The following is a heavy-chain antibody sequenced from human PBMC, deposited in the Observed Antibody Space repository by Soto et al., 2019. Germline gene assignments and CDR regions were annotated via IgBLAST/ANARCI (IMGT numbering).Heavy chain of an antibody. CDR2: IVVGSGNT. Sequence: QMQLVQSGPEVKKPGTSVKVSCKASGFTFTSSAMQWVRQARGQRLEWIGWIVVGSGNTNYAQKFQERVTITRDMSTSTAYMELSSLRSEDTAVYYCAAEPYGDYVAWYFDLWGRGTLVTVSS. CDR1: GFTFTSSA. J-gene: IGHJ2*01. D-gene: IGHD4-17*01. V-gene: IGHV1-58*02. CDR3: AAEPYGDYVAWYFDL.